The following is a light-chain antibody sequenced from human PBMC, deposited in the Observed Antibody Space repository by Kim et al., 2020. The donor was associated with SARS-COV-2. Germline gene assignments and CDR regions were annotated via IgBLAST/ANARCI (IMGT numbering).Light chain of an antibody. Sequence: SPGERATLTCRASQSVTNNFLAWYQQTPGQAPRVLIYRASKRATGVPDRVSGSGSGTDFTLTITMLEPEDFAVYYCQQYSSSPLTFGGGTKVDIK. CDR1: QSVTNNF. V-gene: IGKV3-20*01. J-gene: IGKJ4*01. CDR3: QQYSSSPLT. CDR2: RAS.